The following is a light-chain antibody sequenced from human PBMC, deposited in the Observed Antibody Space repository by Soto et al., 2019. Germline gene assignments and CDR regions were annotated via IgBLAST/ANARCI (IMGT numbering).Light chain of an antibody. J-gene: IGKJ1*01. CDR2: GAS. CDR1: QSVSSN. CDR3: QQYNNWPPTWT. V-gene: IGKV3-15*01. Sequence: EIVMTQSPATLSVSPGERATLSCRASQSVSSNLAWYQQKPGQAPRLLIYGASTRATGIPARFSGSGSGTEFTLTISSLQSEDFAVYYCQQYNNWPPTWTVGQGTKVEIE.